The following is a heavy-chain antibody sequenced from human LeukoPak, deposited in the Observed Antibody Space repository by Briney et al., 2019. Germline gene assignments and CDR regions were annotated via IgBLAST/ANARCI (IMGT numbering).Heavy chain of an antibody. Sequence: GGSLRLSCAASGFTFSNYWMHWVRLAPGKGLVWVSRIHSDGRTTDYADFVKGRFTISRDNAKNTLNLQMNSLRADDTAVYYCARDPRGGTLDYWGQGALVTVSS. CDR2: IHSDGRTT. CDR1: GFTFSNYW. J-gene: IGHJ4*02. V-gene: IGHV3-74*01. CDR3: ARDPRGGTLDY. D-gene: IGHD3-10*01.